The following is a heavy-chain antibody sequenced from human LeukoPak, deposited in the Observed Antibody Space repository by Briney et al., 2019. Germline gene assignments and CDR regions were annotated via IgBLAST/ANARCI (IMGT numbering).Heavy chain of an antibody. V-gene: IGHV3-21*01. J-gene: IGHJ6*02. CDR2: ISRSSIYI. Sequence: GGSLRLSCAASEFTSSSYNMNWVRQAPGKGLGWVSSISRSSIYIYYADSVKGGFTISRDNAENSLYLQMNSLRAEDTAVYYCARDSGDGSGSYYPYGMDVWGQGTTVTVSS. CDR1: EFTSSSYN. CDR3: ARDSGDGSGSYYPYGMDV. D-gene: IGHD3-10*01.